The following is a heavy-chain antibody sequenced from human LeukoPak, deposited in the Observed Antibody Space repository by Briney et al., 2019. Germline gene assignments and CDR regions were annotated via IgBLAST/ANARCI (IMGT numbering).Heavy chain of an antibody. CDR3: ARNGRGDSGAFDI. CDR2: IKEEGSEK. Sequence: GGSLRLSCAASGFTFSSYWMSWVRQAPGKGLEWVANIKEEGSEKYYVDSVRGRFTISRDNAKNSLYLQMSSLRAEDTAVYYCARNGRGDSGAFDIWGQGTMVTVSS. CDR1: GFTFSSYW. D-gene: IGHD2-21*01. V-gene: IGHV3-7*01. J-gene: IGHJ3*02.